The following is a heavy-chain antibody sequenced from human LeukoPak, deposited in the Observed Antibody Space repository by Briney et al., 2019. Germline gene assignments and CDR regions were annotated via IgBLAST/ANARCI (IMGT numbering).Heavy chain of an antibody. CDR2: ISSSSSYT. CDR1: GFTFSDYY. J-gene: IGHJ4*02. D-gene: IGHD6-6*01. Sequence: GGSLRLSCAASGFTFSDYYMTWIRQAPGKGLEWVSYISSSSSYTNYADSVKGRFTISRDNAKNSLYVQMNSLRAEDTAVYYCARGGGSSSAYFDYWSQGTLVTVSS. CDR3: ARGGGSSSAYFDY. V-gene: IGHV3-11*06.